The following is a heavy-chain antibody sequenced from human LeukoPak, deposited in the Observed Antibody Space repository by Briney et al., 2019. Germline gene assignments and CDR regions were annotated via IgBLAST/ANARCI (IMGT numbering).Heavy chain of an antibody. V-gene: IGHV3-9*03. CDR2: ITGDGGNI. CDR3: AKGYTFHGVAHDSGYFDY. D-gene: IGHD3-3*01. J-gene: IGHJ4*02. Sequence: PGGSLRLSCVTSGFTFGDYTMHWVRQVPGKGLEWLSGITGDGGNIAYADSVKGRFTISRDNAKSSLYLQMNSLRNEDMAFYFCAKGYTFHGVAHDSGYFDYWGQGTLVTVSS. CDR1: GFTFGDYT.